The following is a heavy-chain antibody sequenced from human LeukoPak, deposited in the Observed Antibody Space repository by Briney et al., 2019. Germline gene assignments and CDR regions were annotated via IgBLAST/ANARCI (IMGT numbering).Heavy chain of an antibody. CDR2: IYYSGST. J-gene: IGHJ3*02. D-gene: IGHD2-15*01. Sequence: SETLSLTCTVSGGSISSSSYYWGWIRQPPGKGLEWIGSIYYSGSTNYNPSLKSRVTISVDTSKNQFSLKLSSVTAADTAVYYCARGYCSGGSCLGAVAFDIWGQGTMVTVSS. CDR1: GGSISSSSYY. CDR3: ARGYCSGGSCLGAVAFDI. V-gene: IGHV4-39*07.